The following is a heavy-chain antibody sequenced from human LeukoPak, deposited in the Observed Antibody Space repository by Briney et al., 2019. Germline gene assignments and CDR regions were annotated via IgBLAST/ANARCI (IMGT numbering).Heavy chain of an antibody. D-gene: IGHD6-13*01. CDR3: ARGGPFSIAAARVYYFDY. CDR2: ISTYSDNT. V-gene: IGHV1-18*01. CDR1: DYTFTGYG. J-gene: IGHJ4*02. Sequence: GASVKVSCKASDYTFTGYGISWVRQAPGQGLEWMGWISTYSDNTNYAQNLQGRVTMTTDTSTSTAYMELRSLTSHDTAMYYCARGGPFSIAAARVYYFDYWGQGTLVTVSS.